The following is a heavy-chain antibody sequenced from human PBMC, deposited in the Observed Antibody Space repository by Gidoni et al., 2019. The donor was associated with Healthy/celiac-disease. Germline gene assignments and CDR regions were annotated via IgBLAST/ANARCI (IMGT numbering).Heavy chain of an antibody. CDR2: IFSNDEK. J-gene: IGHJ1*01. CDR3: ARILAADSSLYFQH. Sequence: QVTLKESGPVLVKPTETLTLTCTVSGFSLSNARMGVSWIRQPPGKALEWLAHIFSNDEKSYSTSLKSRLTISKDTSKSQVVLTMTNMDPVDTATYYCARILAADSSLYFQHWGQGTLVTVSS. D-gene: IGHD6-13*01. CDR1: GFSLSNARMG. V-gene: IGHV2-26*01.